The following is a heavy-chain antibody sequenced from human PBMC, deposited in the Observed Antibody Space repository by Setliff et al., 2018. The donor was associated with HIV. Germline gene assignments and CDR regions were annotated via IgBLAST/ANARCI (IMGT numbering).Heavy chain of an antibody. CDR1: GYTFTGYY. Sequence: ASVKVSCKASGYTFTGYYMHWVRQAPGQGLEWMGRINPNSGGTNYAQKFQGRVTMTRDTSISTAYMELSRLRSDDTAVYYCARDRWVWGGSDSGYYYCFMDVWGKGTTVTVSS. V-gene: IGHV1-2*06. CDR3: ARDRWVWGGSDSGYYYCFMDV. CDR2: INPNSGGT. J-gene: IGHJ6*03. D-gene: IGHD6-19*01.